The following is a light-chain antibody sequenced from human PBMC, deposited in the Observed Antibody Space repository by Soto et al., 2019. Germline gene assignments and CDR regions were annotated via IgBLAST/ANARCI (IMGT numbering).Light chain of an antibody. CDR3: QQRYSVPIT. CDR2: DAS. J-gene: IGKJ5*01. V-gene: IGKV1-39*01. CDR1: QTTSTY. Sequence: DIQLTQSPSSLSASVGCRFTITCLASQTTSTYLNWYQQKPGKGPKSIIYDASSLQSGVPSRFSGIGSGTDFTLTLSNLQHEDFATYDGQQRYSVPITFGQGTRLEIK.